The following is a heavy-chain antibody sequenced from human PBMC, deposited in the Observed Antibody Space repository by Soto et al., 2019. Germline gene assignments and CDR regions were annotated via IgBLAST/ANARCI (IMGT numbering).Heavy chain of an antibody. Sequence: GGSLRLSCAASVFTFSNYAMHWVRQAPGKGLEWVAVISHDGTTQNYADSVKGRFTISRDNSNYMLYLQMNSLRPEDTAVYYCAKDRTYGVRHWFDPWGQGTLVTVSS. D-gene: IGHD2-8*01. CDR3: AKDRTYGVRHWFDP. CDR2: ISHDGTTQ. V-gene: IGHV3-30*18. J-gene: IGHJ5*02. CDR1: VFTFSNYA.